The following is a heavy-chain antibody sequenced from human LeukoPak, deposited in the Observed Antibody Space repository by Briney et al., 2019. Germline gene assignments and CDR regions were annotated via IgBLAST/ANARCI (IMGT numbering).Heavy chain of an antibody. CDR2: INHSGST. CDR3: ARAPLGWYYFDY. D-gene: IGHD6-19*01. J-gene: IGHJ4*02. V-gene: IGHV4-34*01. CDR1: GGSFSGYY. Sequence: PSETLSLTCAVYGGSFSGYYWSWIRQPPRKGLEWIGEINHSGSTNYNPSLKSRVTISVDTSKNQFSLKLNSVTAADTAVYYCARAPLGWYYFDYWGQGTLVTVSS.